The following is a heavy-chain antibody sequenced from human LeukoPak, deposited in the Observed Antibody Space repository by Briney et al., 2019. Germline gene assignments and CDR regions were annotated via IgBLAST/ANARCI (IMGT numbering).Heavy chain of an antibody. V-gene: IGHV3-48*03. CDR1: GFTFSSYE. D-gene: IGHD3-10*01. J-gene: IGHJ4*02. CDR2: ITSSGRSI. Sequence: PGGSLRLSCAASGFTFSSYEMNWVRQAPGKGLEWVSYITSSGRSIYYADSVKGRFTISRDNSKNTLYLQMNSLRAEDTAVYYCAKDIRITMVRGVQALDYWGQGTLVTVSS. CDR3: AKDIRITMVRGVQALDY.